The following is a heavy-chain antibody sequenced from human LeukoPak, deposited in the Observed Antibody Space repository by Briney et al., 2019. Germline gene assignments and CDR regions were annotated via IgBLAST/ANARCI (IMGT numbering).Heavy chain of an antibody. V-gene: IGHV1-8*03. D-gene: IGHD5-18*01. CDR2: MNPNSGNT. CDR1: GYTFTSYD. CDR3: AYAVDTAIFDY. J-gene: IGHJ4*02. Sequence: ASVKVSCKASGYTFTSYDINWVRQATGQGLEWMGWMNPNSGNTGYAQKFQGRGTITRNTSISTAYMELSSLRSEDTAVYYCAYAVDTAIFDYWGQGTLVTVSS.